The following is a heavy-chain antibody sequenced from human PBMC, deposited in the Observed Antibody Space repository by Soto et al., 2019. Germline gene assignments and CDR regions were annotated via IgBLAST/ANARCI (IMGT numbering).Heavy chain of an antibody. V-gene: IGHV1-69*13. CDR3: ARGGVWFGETRQFDY. Sequence: GASVKVSCKASGGTFSSYAISWVRQAPGQGLEWMGGIIPIFGTANYAQKFQGRVTITADESTSTAYMELSSLRSEDTAVYYCARGGVWFGETRQFDYWGQGTLVTVSS. CDR2: IIPIFGTA. D-gene: IGHD3-10*01. J-gene: IGHJ4*02. CDR1: GGTFSSYA.